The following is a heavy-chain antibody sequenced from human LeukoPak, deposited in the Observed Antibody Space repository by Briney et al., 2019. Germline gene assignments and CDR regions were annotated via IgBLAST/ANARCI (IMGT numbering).Heavy chain of an antibody. Sequence: GGSLRLSCAASGFTFSSYAMSWVRQAPGKGLEWVSYISSSGSTIYYADSVKGRFTISRDNAKNSLYLQMNSLRAEDTAVYYCARVFFCSTSCNWYFDLWGRGTLVTV. D-gene: IGHD2-2*01. CDR2: ISSSGSTI. V-gene: IGHV3-48*04. CDR1: GFTFSSYA. CDR3: ARVFFCSTSCNWYFDL. J-gene: IGHJ2*01.